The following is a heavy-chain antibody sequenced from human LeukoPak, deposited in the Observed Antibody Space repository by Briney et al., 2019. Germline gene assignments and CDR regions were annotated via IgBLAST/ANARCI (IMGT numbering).Heavy chain of an antibody. D-gene: IGHD6-13*01. CDR2: IRYDGSNK. J-gene: IGHJ4*02. V-gene: IGHV3-30*02. CDR1: GFTFSSFG. CDR3: AKGYSSSENY. Sequence: AGGSLRLSCAASGFTFSSFGMHWVRQAPGKGLEWVAFIRYDGSNKYYADSVKGRFTISRDNSKNTLYLQMNSLRAEDTAVYYCAKGYSSSENYWGQGTLVTVSS.